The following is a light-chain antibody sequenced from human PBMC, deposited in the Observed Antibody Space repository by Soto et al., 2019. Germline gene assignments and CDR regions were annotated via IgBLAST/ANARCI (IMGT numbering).Light chain of an antibody. CDR2: AAS. CDR1: QGIRND. Sequence: DIQLTQSPSALSASVGGRGTITCRASQGIRNDLSWYQQKPGKAPKRLIYAASSLQSGVPSRFSGSGSGTEFTLTISSLQPEDFATYYCLQHNSYPYTFGQGTKLEIK. CDR3: LQHNSYPYT. V-gene: IGKV1-17*01. J-gene: IGKJ5*01.